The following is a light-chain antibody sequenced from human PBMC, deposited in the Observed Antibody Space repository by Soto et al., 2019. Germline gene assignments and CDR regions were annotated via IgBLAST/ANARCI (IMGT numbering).Light chain of an antibody. CDR2: GAS. Sequence: DIQITQSPSSVSAAVGDRVTVTCRASQNVSTWLTWYQQTPGKAPNLLIYGASTLQRGVPSRFSGSGSGTEFTLTISSLQPEDFAVYYCQQYNSWPPITFGQGTRLEN. CDR3: QQYNSWPPIT. CDR1: QNVSTW. V-gene: IGKV1-12*01. J-gene: IGKJ5*01.